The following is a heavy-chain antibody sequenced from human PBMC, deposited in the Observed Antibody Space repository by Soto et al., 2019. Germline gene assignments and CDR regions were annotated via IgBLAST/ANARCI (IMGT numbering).Heavy chain of an antibody. CDR2: ISAYNGNT. V-gene: IGHV1-18*04. J-gene: IGHJ3*02. Sequence: GASVKVSCKASGYTFTGYYMHWVRQAPGQGLEWMGWISAYNGNTNYAQKLQGRVTMTTDTSTSTAYMELRSLRSDDTAVYYCARGYYYDSSGTTENGAFDIWGQGTMVTVSS. CDR1: GYTFTGYY. CDR3: ARGYYYDSSGTTENGAFDI. D-gene: IGHD3-22*01.